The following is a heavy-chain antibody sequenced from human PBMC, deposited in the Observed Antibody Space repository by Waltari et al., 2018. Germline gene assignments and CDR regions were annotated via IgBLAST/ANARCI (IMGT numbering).Heavy chain of an antibody. Sequence: QVQLVQSGAEVKKPGASVKVPCTASGYTFTGSYLHWVRQTPGQGLEWMGWINPNSGGTNYAQKFQGRVTMTRDTSISTAYMELSRLRSDDTAVYYCARGGVAAHLKGPYGMDVWGQGTTVTVSS. D-gene: IGHD2-15*01. CDR3: ARGGVAAHLKGPYGMDV. CDR1: GYTFTGSY. V-gene: IGHV1-2*02. CDR2: INPNSGGT. J-gene: IGHJ6*02.